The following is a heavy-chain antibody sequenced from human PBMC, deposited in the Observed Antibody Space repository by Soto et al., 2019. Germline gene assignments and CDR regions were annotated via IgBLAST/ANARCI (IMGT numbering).Heavy chain of an antibody. CDR1: GDSISSGGYY. CDR3: ARVAGYDNNFDY. CDR2: IYYSGST. J-gene: IGHJ4*02. V-gene: IGHV4-31*03. Sequence: TLSLTCTVSGDSISSGGYYWSWIRQHPGKGLEWIGYIYYSGSTYYNPSLKSRVTISVDTSKNQFSLKLSSVTAADTAVYYCARVAGYDNNFDYWGQGTLVTVSS. D-gene: IGHD5-12*01.